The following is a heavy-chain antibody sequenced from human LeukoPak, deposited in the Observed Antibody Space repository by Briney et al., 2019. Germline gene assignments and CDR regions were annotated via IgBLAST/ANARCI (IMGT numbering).Heavy chain of an antibody. CDR3: ARDSPYYYDSSGTVMYYYYYYMDV. V-gene: IGHV4-34*01. CDR1: GGSFSGYY. J-gene: IGHJ6*03. CDR2: INHSGST. Sequence: SETLSLTCAVYGGSFSGYYWSWIRQPPGKGLEWIGEINHSGSTNYNPSLKSRVTISVDTSKNQFSLKLSSVTAADTAVYYCARDSPYYYDSSGTVMYYYYYYMDVWGKGTTVTISS. D-gene: IGHD3-22*01.